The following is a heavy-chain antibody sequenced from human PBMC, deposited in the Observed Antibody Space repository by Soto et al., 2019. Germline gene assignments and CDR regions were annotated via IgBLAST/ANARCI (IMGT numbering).Heavy chain of an antibody. CDR2: ISAYNGNT. D-gene: IGHD2-8*02. V-gene: IGHV1-18*01. Sequence: ASVKVSCKASGYTFTSYGISWVRQAPGQGLEWMGWISAYNGNTNYAQKLQGRVTMTTDTSTSTAYMELRSLRSDDTAVYYCASYIVLVGRIVMVTRYRGTGTLGSVSS. CDR3: ASYIVLVGRIVMVTRY. CDR1: GYTFTSYG. J-gene: IGHJ4*02.